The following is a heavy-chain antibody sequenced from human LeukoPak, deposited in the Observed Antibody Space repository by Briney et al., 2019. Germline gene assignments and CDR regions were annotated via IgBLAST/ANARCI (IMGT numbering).Heavy chain of an antibody. V-gene: IGHV2-26*01. CDR3: ARISSYNRFDP. J-gene: IGHJ5*02. Sequence: ESGPVLVKPTKTLTLTCTVSGFSLSNARMGVSWIRQPPGKALEWLAHIFSNDEKSYSTSLKSRLTISKDTSKSQVVLTMTNMDPVDTATYYCARISSYNRFDPWGQGTLVTVSS. CDR2: IFSNDEK. CDR1: GFSLSNARMG.